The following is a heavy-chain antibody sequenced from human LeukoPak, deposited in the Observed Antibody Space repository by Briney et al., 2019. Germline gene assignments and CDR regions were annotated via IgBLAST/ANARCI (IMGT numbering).Heavy chain of an antibody. J-gene: IGHJ3*02. D-gene: IGHD2-15*01. CDR3: ARHRSGGSQDDAFDI. CDR1: GFTFSSYE. CDR2: ISSSGSTI. Sequence: GGSLRLSCAASGFTFSSYEMNWVRQAPGKGLEWVSYISSSGSTIYYADSVKGRFTISRQNAKNSLFLQMNSLRAEDTAVYYCARHRSGGSQDDAFDIWGQGTMVTVSS. V-gene: IGHV3-48*03.